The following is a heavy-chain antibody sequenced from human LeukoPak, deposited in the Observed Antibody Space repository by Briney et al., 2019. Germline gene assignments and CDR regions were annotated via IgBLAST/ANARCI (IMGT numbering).Heavy chain of an antibody. CDR1: GYTFTDYF. Sequence: ASVKVSCKASGYTFTDYFIHWVRQAPGQGLEWMGWINPNSGGTNYAQQFQGRVTMTRDTSISTAYMELSRLRSDDTAVYYCARGSSSWYLVYWGQGTLVTVSS. J-gene: IGHJ4*02. V-gene: IGHV1-2*02. D-gene: IGHD6-13*01. CDR2: INPNSGGT. CDR3: ARGSSSWYLVY.